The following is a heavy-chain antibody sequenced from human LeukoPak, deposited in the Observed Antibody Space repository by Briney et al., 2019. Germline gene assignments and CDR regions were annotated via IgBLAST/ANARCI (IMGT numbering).Heavy chain of an antibody. Sequence: SVKVSCKASGGTFSSYAISWVRQAPGQGLEWMGGIIPIFGTANYVQKFQGRVTITTDESTGTAYMELSSLRSEDTAVYYCATTRRPGVGATTGGVDYWGQGTLVTVSS. J-gene: IGHJ4*02. CDR2: IIPIFGTA. CDR3: ATTRRPGVGATTGGVDY. D-gene: IGHD1-26*01. CDR1: GGTFSSYA. V-gene: IGHV1-69*05.